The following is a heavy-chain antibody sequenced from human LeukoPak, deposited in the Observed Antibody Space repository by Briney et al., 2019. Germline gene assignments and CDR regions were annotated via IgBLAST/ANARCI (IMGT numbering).Heavy chain of an antibody. CDR2: IRYDGSNK. J-gene: IGHJ4*02. D-gene: IGHD2-2*01. CDR1: GFTFSSYG. CDR3: AKDIDIVVVPAANGNQDY. V-gene: IGHV3-30*02. Sequence: PGGPLRLSCAASGFTFSSYGMHWVRQAPGKGLEWVAFIRYDGSNKYYADSVKGRFTISRDNSKNTLYLQMNSLRAEDTAVYYCAKDIDIVVVPAANGNQDYWGQGTLVTVSS.